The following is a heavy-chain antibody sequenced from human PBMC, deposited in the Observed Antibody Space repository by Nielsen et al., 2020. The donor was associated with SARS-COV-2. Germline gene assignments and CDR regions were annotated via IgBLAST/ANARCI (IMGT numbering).Heavy chain of an antibody. CDR3: AKDLSGGDGY. CDR1: GFTFSSYA. Sequence: GESLKISCAASGFTFSSYAMSWVRQAPGKGLEWVSAISGSGGSTYYADSVKGRFTISRDNSKNTLYLQMNSLRAEDTAVYYCAKDLSGGDGYWGQGTLVTVSS. V-gene: IGHV3-23*01. D-gene: IGHD2-21*02. J-gene: IGHJ4*02. CDR2: ISGSGGST.